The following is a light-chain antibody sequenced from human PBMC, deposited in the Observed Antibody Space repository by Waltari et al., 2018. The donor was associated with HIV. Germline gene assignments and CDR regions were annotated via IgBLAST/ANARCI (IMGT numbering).Light chain of an antibody. CDR3: QQDYNLPWT. J-gene: IGKJ1*01. V-gene: IGKV3D-7*01. CDR2: AAS. Sequence: IVMTPSPATLSLSRGERATLSCRASQSVSSTYLSWYQQKSGQAPRLLIYAASTRATGIPARFGGSGSGTDFTLTISSLQPEDFAVYYCQQDYNLPWTFGQGTKVEI. CDR1: QSVSSTY.